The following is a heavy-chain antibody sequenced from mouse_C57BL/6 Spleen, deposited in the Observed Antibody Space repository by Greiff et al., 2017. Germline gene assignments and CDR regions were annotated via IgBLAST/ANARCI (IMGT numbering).Heavy chain of an antibody. CDR2: IYPRDGST. Sequence: VQLQQSGPELVKPGASVKLSCKASGYTFTSYDINWVKPRPGQGLEWIGWIYPRDGSTKYNEKFKGKATLTVDTSSSTAYMELHSLTSEDSAVYFCARGAAQATFAYWGQGTLVTVSA. J-gene: IGHJ3*01. V-gene: IGHV1-85*01. CDR1: GYTFTSYD. CDR3: ARGAAQATFAY. D-gene: IGHD3-2*02.